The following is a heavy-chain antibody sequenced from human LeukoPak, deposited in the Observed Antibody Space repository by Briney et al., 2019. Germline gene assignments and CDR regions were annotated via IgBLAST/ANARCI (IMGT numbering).Heavy chain of an antibody. CDR3: ATAWAARRGYYFDY. CDR1: GYTLTELS. V-gene: IGHV1-24*01. Sequence: ASVKVSCKVSGYTLTELSMHWVRQAPGKGLEWMGGFDPEDGETIYAQKFQGRVTMTEDTSTDTAYMELSSLRSEDTAVYYCATAWAARRGYYFDYWGQGTLVTVSS. J-gene: IGHJ4*02. CDR2: FDPEDGET. D-gene: IGHD6-6*01.